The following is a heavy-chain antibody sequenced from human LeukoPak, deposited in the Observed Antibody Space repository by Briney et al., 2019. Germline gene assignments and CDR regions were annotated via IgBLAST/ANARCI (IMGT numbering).Heavy chain of an antibody. J-gene: IGHJ4*02. D-gene: IGHD3-3*01. V-gene: IGHV3-74*01. CDR2: ISPDGSST. CDR1: GFRFSNQW. CDR3: VRGTALWRGVDY. Sequence: PGGSLRLSCSASGFRFSNQWMHWVHQAPGKGLVWVSRISPDGSSTAYADSVKGRFTISRDNAKNTLYLEMSSLRDEDSAVYFCVRGTALWRGVDYWGQGTLVTVSS.